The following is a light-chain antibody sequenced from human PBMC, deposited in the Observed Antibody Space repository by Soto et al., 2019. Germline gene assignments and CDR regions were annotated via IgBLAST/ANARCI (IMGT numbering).Light chain of an antibody. CDR3: QPYGSSPWT. CDR2: GAS. CDR1: QSVSSSY. V-gene: IGKV3-20*01. Sequence: EIVLTQSPGTLSLSPGERATLSCRASQSVSSSYLAWYQQKPDLAPRLLMYGASSRATGIPDRFIGSGSGTDFTLTISRLEPEDFAVYYCQPYGSSPWTFGQGTKVEIK. J-gene: IGKJ1*01.